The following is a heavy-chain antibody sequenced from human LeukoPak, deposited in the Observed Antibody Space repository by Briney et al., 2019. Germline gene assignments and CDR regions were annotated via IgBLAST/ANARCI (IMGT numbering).Heavy chain of an antibody. CDR1: GFTFSSYA. CDR2: ISYDGSNK. Sequence: EGSLRLSCAASGFTFSSYAMHWVRQAPGKGLEWVAVISYDGSNKYYADSVKGRFTISRDDSKNTLYLQMNSLRAEDTAVYYCARTVLRFLKGPMDVWGQGTTVTVSS. J-gene: IGHJ6*02. CDR3: ARTVLRFLKGPMDV. V-gene: IGHV3-30-3*01. D-gene: IGHD3-3*01.